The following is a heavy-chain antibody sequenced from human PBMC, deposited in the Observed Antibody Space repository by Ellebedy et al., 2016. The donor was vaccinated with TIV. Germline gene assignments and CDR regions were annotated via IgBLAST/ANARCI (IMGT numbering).Heavy chain of an antibody. V-gene: IGHV5-10-1*01. D-gene: IGHD1-26*01. CDR1: GYSFTSYW. CDR2: IDPSDSYT. Sequence: GESLKISCKGSGYSFTSYWISWVRQMPGKGLEWMGRIDPSDSYTNYSPSFQGHVTISADKSISTAYLQWSSLKASDTAMYYCARWGSGSSPFDYWGQGTLVTVSS. CDR3: ARWGSGSSPFDY. J-gene: IGHJ4*02.